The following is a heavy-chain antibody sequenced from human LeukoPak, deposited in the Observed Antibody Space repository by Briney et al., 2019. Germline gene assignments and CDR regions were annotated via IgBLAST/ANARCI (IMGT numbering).Heavy chain of an antibody. CDR3: AAVYDGAAGYFDL. J-gene: IGHJ2*01. Sequence: GAPVKVSCKTSGYTFTSYGISWVRQAPGQGLEWMGRISPILGVNYYALKFQGRLTISADKSMITAYMDLTNVTSEDTAVYYCAAVYDGAAGYFDLWGRGTLITVSS. CDR2: ISPILGVN. D-gene: IGHD3-22*01. V-gene: IGHV1-69*04. CDR1: GYTFTSYG.